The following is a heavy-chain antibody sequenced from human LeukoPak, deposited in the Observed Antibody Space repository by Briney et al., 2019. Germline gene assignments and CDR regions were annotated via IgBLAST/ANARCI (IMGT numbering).Heavy chain of an antibody. CDR3: VRDVAQSTSSSDFDY. V-gene: IGHV1-2*02. CDR2: INPNRGGT. J-gene: IGHJ4*02. Sequence: ASVKLSCKASGYTFTGYYRHWVRQAPGQGLEWMGWINPNRGGTNYAQRYKGRATMTRTTTISTAYMELSRPRSDDTAVYCCVRDVAQSTSSSDFDYWGRGPVVTVSS. D-gene: IGHD6-6*01. CDR1: GYTFTGYY.